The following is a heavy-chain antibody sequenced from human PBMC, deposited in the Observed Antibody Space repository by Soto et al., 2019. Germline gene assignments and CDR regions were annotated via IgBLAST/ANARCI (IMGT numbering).Heavy chain of an antibody. D-gene: IGHD3-3*01. J-gene: IGHJ6*02. CDR1: GFTFSSYG. V-gene: IGHV3-30*18. CDR3: AKYLSISHDFWSGYYYYYYYGMDI. Sequence: GGSLRLSCAASGFTFSSYGMHWVRQAPGKGLEWVAVISYDGSNKYYADSVKGRFTISRDNSKNTLYLQMNSLRAEDTAVYYCAKYLSISHDFWSGYYYYYYYGMDICGQGTTVTVSS. CDR2: ISYDGSNK.